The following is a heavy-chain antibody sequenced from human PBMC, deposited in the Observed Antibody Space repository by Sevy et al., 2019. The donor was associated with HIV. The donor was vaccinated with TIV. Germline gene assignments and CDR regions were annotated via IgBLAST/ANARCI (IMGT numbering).Heavy chain of an antibody. D-gene: IGHD2-8*01. CDR2: LSFGCGEI. Sequence: GGSLRLSCAASGFTFSKYSMSWVRQPPGKGMEWVSTLSFGCGEINYANSVKGRLTISRDNSKSSVYLQMNNLRPEETAVYYCAREGCTKPHDYGGQGTLVTVSS. J-gene: IGHJ4*02. CDR3: AREGCTKPHDY. V-gene: IGHV3-23*01. CDR1: GFTFSKYS.